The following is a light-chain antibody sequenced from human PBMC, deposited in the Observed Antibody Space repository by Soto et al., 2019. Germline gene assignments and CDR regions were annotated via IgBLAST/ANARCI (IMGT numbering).Light chain of an antibody. Sequence: IVLTQSPGTLSLSPGERVTLSCRASQSVTTRLAWYQHKPGQAPTLLMSGASNRASGVPVRFSGSGSGTDFTLTITRLEPEDFALYYCQQYDNWPRTFGQGTRVDFK. CDR2: GAS. CDR1: QSVTTR. J-gene: IGKJ1*01. V-gene: IGKV3-20*01. CDR3: QQYDNWPRT.